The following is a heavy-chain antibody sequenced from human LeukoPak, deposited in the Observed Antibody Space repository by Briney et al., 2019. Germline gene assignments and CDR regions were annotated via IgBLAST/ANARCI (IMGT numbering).Heavy chain of an antibody. CDR1: GFTFNTYW. D-gene: IGHD2-2*01. CDR2: INNDGRST. Sequence: HPGGSLRLSCAASGFTFNTYWMHWVRQAPGKGLVWVSYINNDGRSTSSADSVKGRFTISRDNAKNTLYLQMNGLRDEDTAVYFCARAPRIPAAGFDHWGQGTLVTVSS. V-gene: IGHV3-74*01. CDR3: ARAPRIPAAGFDH. J-gene: IGHJ4*02.